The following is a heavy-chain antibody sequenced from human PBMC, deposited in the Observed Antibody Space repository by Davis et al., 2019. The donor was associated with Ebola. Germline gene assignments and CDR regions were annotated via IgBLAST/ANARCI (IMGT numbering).Heavy chain of an antibody. Sequence: ASVKVSCKASGYTFTGYYMHWVRQAPGQGLEWMGWINPNSGGTNYAQKVQGRVTMTTDTSTSTAYMELRSLRSDDTAVYYCARLYCSTTTCYESDYWGQGTLVTVSS. V-gene: IGHV1-2*02. J-gene: IGHJ4*02. CDR3: ARLYCSTTTCYESDY. CDR1: GYTFTGYY. D-gene: IGHD2-2*01. CDR2: INPNSGGT.